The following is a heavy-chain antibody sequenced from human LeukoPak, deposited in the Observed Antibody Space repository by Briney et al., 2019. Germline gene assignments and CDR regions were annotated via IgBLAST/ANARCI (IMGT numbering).Heavy chain of an antibody. D-gene: IGHD5-18*01. Sequence: PSETLSLTCTVSGVSISSNTYYWGWIRQPPGKGLEWIGSIYYSGSTYYNPSLKSRVTISVDTSKNQFSLKLSSVTAADTAVYYCARDYQGGYGDKTVDYWGQGTLVTVSS. CDR1: GVSISSNTYY. CDR3: ARDYQGGYGDKTVDY. V-gene: IGHV4-39*07. CDR2: IYYSGST. J-gene: IGHJ4*02.